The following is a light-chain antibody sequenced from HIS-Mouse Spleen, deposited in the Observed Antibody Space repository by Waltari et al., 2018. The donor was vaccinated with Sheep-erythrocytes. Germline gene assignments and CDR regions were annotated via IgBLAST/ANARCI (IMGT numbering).Light chain of an antibody. J-gene: IGLJ1*01. CDR2: SNK. CDR1: SSNIGSNT. V-gene: IGLV1-44*01. CDR3: AAWDDSLNGYV. Sequence: QSVLTQPPSASGTPGQRVTISCSGSSSNIGSNTVNWYQHLPGTAPKLLIYSNKQWPSGCADRFSGSNSGTSASRAVSGLQSEDVADYYCAAWDDSLNGYVFGTGTKFTVL.